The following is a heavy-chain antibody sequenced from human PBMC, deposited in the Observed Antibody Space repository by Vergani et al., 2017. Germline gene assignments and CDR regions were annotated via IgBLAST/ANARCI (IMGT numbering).Heavy chain of an antibody. CDR3: ARADIVRGAVAFDI. J-gene: IGHJ3*02. CDR1: GFTFSSYS. D-gene: IGHD2-15*01. CDR2: ISSSSSYI. Sequence: EVQLVESGGGLVQPGRSLRLSCAASGFTFSSYSMNWVRQAPGKGLEWVSSISSSSSYIYYADSVKGRFTISRDNAKNSLYLQMNSLRAEDTAVYYCARADIVRGAVAFDIWGQGTMVTVSS. V-gene: IGHV3-21*01.